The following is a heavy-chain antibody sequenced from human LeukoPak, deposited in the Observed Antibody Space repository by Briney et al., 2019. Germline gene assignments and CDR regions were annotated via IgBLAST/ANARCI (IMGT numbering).Heavy chain of an antibody. V-gene: IGHV3-66*01. Sequence: PGGSLRLSCVASGFPFSSFGMSWVRQAPGKGLEWVSVIYSGGSTYYADSVKGRFTISRDNSKNTLYLQMNSLRAEDTAVYYCARIRQQLVHSNFDYWGQGTLVTVSS. D-gene: IGHD6-13*01. J-gene: IGHJ4*02. CDR2: IYSGGST. CDR3: ARIRQQLVHSNFDY. CDR1: GFPFSSFG.